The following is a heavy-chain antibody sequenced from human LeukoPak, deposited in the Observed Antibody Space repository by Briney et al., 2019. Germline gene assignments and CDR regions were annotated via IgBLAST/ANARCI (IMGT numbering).Heavy chain of an antibody. Sequence: GGSLRLSCAASGFTFSSYAMHWVRQAPGKGLEWVAVISYDGSNKYYADSVKGRFTISRDNSKNTLYLQMNSLRAEDTAVYYCARDPGGSYYAGAFFDYWGQGTLVTVCS. V-gene: IGHV3-30-3*01. CDR1: GFTFSSYA. CDR3: ARDPGGSYYAGAFFDY. CDR2: ISYDGSNK. D-gene: IGHD1-26*01. J-gene: IGHJ4*02.